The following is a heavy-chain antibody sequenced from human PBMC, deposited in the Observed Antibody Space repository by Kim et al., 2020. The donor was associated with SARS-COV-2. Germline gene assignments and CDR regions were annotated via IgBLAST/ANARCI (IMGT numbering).Heavy chain of an antibody. CDR3: ARNDILTGYPFSELETGESGVGDY. CDR2: INPSGGST. J-gene: IGHJ4*02. Sequence: ASVKVSCKASGYTFTSYYMHWVRQAPGQGLEWMGIINPSGGSTSYAQKFQGRVTMTRDTSTSTVYMELSSLRSEDTAVYYCARNDILTGYPFSELETGESGVGDYWGQGTLVTVSS. V-gene: IGHV1-46*01. CDR1: GYTFTSYY. D-gene: IGHD3-9*01.